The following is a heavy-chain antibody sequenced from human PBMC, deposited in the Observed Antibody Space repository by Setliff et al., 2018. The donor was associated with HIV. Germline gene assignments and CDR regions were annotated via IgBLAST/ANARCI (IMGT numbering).Heavy chain of an antibody. CDR3: AKDQHYGSGTYWEGDDY. J-gene: IGHJ4*02. V-gene: IGHV3-23*01. CDR1: GGSFSDNY. D-gene: IGHD3-10*01. CDR2: ISGSGGST. Sequence: PSETLSLTCAVYGGSFSDNYWSWVRQAPGKGLEWVSSISGSGGSTYYADSVKGRFTISRDNSKNTLYLQMNSLRAEDTAVYYCAKDQHYGSGTYWEGDDYWGQGTLVTVSS.